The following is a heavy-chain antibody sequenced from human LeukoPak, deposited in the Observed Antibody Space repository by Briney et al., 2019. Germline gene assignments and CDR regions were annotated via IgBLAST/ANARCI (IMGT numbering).Heavy chain of an antibody. Sequence: GASVKVSCKASGGTFSSYAISWVRQAPGQGVEWMGGIIPIFGTANYAQKFQGRVTITADEYTSTAYMELSSLRSEDTAVYYCARGDILTSFDYWGQGTLVTVSS. D-gene: IGHD3-9*01. CDR1: GGTFSSYA. V-gene: IGHV1-69*13. J-gene: IGHJ4*02. CDR3: ARGDILTSFDY. CDR2: IIPIFGTA.